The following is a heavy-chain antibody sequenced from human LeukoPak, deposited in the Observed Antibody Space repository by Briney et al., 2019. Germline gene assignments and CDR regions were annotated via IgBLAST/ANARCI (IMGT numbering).Heavy chain of an antibody. CDR3: AREYSGYDQYYMDV. CDR1: GGSISSTSYY. V-gene: IGHV4-61*10. Sequence: PSETLSLTCPVSGGSISSTSYYWSWLRQPAGKGLEWIGDIYTTGSTKYNPSLKSRVTISVDTTNNQFSLKPSSVTAADTAVYYCAREYSGYDQYYMDVWGKGTTVTVSS. J-gene: IGHJ6*03. CDR2: IYTTGST. D-gene: IGHD5-12*01.